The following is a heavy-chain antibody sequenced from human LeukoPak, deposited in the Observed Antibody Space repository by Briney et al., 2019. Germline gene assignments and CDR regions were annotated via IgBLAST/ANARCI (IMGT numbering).Heavy chain of an antibody. CDR3: ARVGRGSGWEYNWFDP. CDR1: GGSISSSSYY. D-gene: IGHD6-19*01. Sequence: SETLSLTCTVFGGSISSSSYYWGWIRQPPGKGLEWIGSIYYSGSTYYNPSLKSRVTISVDTSKNQFSLKLSSVTAADTAVYYCARVGRGSGWEYNWFDPWGQGTLVTVSS. V-gene: IGHV4-39*07. CDR2: IYYSGST. J-gene: IGHJ5*02.